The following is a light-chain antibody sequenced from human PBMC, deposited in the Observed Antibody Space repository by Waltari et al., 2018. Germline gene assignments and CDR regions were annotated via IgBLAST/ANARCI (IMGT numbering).Light chain of an antibody. CDR3: QQYYSTPRT. CDR2: WAS. J-gene: IGKJ3*01. CDR1: QSVLYSSNNKNY. Sequence: DIVMTQFADSLAVSLGERATINCKSSQSVLYSSNNKNYLAWYQQKPGQPPKLLIYWASTRESGVPDRFSGSGSGTDFTLTISSLQAEDVAVYYCQQYYSTPRTFGPGTKVDIK. V-gene: IGKV4-1*01.